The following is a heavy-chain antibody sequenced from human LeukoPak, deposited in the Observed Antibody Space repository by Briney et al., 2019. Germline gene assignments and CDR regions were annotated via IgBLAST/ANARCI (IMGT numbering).Heavy chain of an antibody. Sequence: ASVKVSCKASGYTFTGYYMHWVRQAPGQGLEWMGWISTYNGNTNYAQNLQGRVTMTTDTSTSTTYMDLRSLRSDDTAVYYCARSLGRFGELYDAFDIWGQGTMVTVSS. V-gene: IGHV1-18*04. J-gene: IGHJ3*02. D-gene: IGHD3-10*01. CDR3: ARSLGRFGELYDAFDI. CDR1: GYTFTGYY. CDR2: ISTYNGNT.